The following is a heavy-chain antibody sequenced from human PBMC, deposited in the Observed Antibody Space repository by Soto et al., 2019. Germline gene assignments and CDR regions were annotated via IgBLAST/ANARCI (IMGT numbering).Heavy chain of an antibody. J-gene: IGHJ4*02. CDR3: ASPIRFFSTKAWSRSYFDY. D-gene: IGHD3-3*02. CDR2: IIPIFGTA. Sequence: ASVKVSCKASGGTFNNYAFSWVRQAPGLGLEWMGGIIPIFGTANYAQKFRDRLTITADESTTTVYMQLSSLRSEDTAVYFCASPIRFFSTKAWSRSYFDYWGQGTLVTVSS. V-gene: IGHV1-69*13. CDR1: GGTFNNYA.